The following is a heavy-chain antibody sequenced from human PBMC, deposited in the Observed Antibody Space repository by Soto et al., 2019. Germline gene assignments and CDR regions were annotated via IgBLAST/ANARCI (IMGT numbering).Heavy chain of an antibody. CDR3: AHCSSGPAFDI. Sequence: QVQLQESGPGLVKPSQTLSLTCTVSGGSISSGDYYWSWIRQPPGKGLEWIGYIYYSGSPSYNPSLTSRATISVDTSKIQFSLTLSPVTAADTAVYYCAHCSSGPAFDIWGQGTMVTFSS. V-gene: IGHV4-30-4*01. CDR1: GGSISSGDYY. D-gene: IGHD6-19*01. J-gene: IGHJ3*02. CDR2: IYYSGSP.